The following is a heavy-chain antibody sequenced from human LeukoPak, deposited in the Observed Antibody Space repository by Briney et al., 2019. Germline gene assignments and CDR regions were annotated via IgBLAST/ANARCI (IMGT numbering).Heavy chain of an antibody. J-gene: IGHJ4*01. D-gene: IGHD5-12*01. Sequence: SETLSLTCTVSGGSISSYYWSWIRLPPGKGLEWIGYIYYSGSTNYNPSLKSRVTISVDTSKNQFSLKLSSVTAADTAVYYCATWPRGYSGYDWGYWAHGTLVTVSS. CDR3: ATWPRGYSGYDWGY. CDR1: GGSISSYY. CDR2: IYYSGST. V-gene: IGHV4-59*01.